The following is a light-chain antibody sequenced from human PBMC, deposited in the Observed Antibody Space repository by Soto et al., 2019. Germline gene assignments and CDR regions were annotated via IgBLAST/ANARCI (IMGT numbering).Light chain of an antibody. Sequence: EIILTQSPGTLSLSPGERATLSCRGSQSLSREFLAWYQQKPGQAPRLLMYQTSSRASGVPDRFSGRGSGTDFHLTISGLEPEDSAVYYCQHYGCSPAYTFGQGTKLEI. CDR1: QSLSREF. J-gene: IGKJ2*01. CDR2: QTS. CDR3: QHYGCSPAYT. V-gene: IGKV3-20*01.